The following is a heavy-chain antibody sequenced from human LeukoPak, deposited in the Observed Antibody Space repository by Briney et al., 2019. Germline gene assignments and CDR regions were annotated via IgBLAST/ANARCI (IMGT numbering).Heavy chain of an antibody. CDR1: GYIFANYV. D-gene: IGHD3-3*01. CDR2: ISANNGNT. V-gene: IGHV1-18*01. CDR3: AREEKLRFLERLPSNMEV. Sequence: GASVKVSCKASGYIFANYVINWVRQAPGQGLEWMGWISANNGNTNYAQSLLGRVTMTTDTSTGTAYMELTGLRSDDTAVYYCAREEKLRFLERLPSNMEVWGQGTTVIVSS. J-gene: IGHJ6*02.